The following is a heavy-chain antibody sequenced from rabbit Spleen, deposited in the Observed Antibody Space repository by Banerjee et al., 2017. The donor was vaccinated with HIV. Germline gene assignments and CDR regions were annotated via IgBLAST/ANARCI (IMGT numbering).Heavy chain of an antibody. CDR1: GVSFSDKDV. CDR2: INTVTGKT. Sequence: EQLEESGGGLVKPEGSLTLTCKASGVSFSDKDVMCWVRQAPGKGLEWIACINTVTGKTVYASWAKGRFIMSRTSSTTVTLQMTTLTAADTAAYFCARDGGDGGSGYGFFHLWGQGTLVTVS. D-gene: IGHD6-1*01. V-gene: IGHV1S45*01. J-gene: IGHJ4*01. CDR3: ARDGGDGGSGYGFFHL.